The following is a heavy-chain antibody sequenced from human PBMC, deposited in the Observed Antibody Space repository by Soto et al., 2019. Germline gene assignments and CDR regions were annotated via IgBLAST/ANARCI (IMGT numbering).Heavy chain of an antibody. CDR3: ARDKYCSSTSCYGNFDY. V-gene: IGHV3-11*01. J-gene: IGHJ4*02. Sequence: GGSLRLSCAASGFTFSDYYMSWIRQAPGKGLEWVSYISSSGSTIYYADSVKGRFTISRDNAKNSLYLQMNSLRAEDTAVYYCARDKYCSSTSCYGNFDYWGQGTLVTVS. CDR2: ISSSGSTI. CDR1: GFTFSDYY. D-gene: IGHD2-2*01.